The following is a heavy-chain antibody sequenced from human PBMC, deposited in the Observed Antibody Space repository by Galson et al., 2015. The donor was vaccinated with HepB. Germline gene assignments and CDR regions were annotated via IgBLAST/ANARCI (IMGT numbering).Heavy chain of an antibody. J-gene: IGHJ4*02. D-gene: IGHD2-15*01. CDR1: GYTFTNYF. CDR2: INPGGGST. V-gene: IGHV1-46*01. Sequence: SVKVSCKASGYTFTNYFLHWVRQVPGQGPEWMGIINPGGGSTSYTQKFQGRVTMARDTSTSTVYMELSSLRSEDTAVYYCARGGYCSGGDCYSNYFDYWGQGTLVTVSS. CDR3: ARGGYCSGGDCYSNYFDY.